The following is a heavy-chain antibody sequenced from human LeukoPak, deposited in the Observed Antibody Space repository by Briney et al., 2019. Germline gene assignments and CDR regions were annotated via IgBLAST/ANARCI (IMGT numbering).Heavy chain of an antibody. CDR2: IIPILGIA. V-gene: IGHV1-69*04. CDR3: ARGGTVTTSYGWFDP. Sequence: TSVKVSCKASGGTFSSYAISWVRQAPGQGLEWMGRIIPILGIANYAQKFQGRVTITADKSTSTAYMELSSLRSEDTAVYYCARGGTVTTSYGWFDPWGQGTLVTVSS. D-gene: IGHD4-17*01. CDR1: GGTFSSYA. J-gene: IGHJ5*02.